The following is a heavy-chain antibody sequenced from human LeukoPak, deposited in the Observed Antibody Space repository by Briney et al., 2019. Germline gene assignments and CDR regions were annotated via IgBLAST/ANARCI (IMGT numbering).Heavy chain of an antibody. CDR2: IRYDGSNK. J-gene: IGHJ4*02. CDR3: ATQRSLGGDY. Sequence: GGSLRLSCAASGFTFSNYWMSWVRQAPGKGLEWVAFIRYDGSNKYYADSVKGRFTISRDNSKNTLYLQMNSLRAEDTAVYYCATQRSLGGDYWGQGTLVTVSS. D-gene: IGHD3-16*01. CDR1: GFTFSNYW. V-gene: IGHV3-30*02.